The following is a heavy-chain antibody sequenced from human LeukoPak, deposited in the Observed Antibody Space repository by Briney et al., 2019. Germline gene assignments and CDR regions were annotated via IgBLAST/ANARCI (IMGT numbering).Heavy chain of an antibody. D-gene: IGHD3-22*01. CDR2: ISYDGSNK. J-gene: IGHJ4*02. CDR1: GFTFSSYW. V-gene: IGHV3-30-3*01. Sequence: PGGSLRLSCAASGFTFSSYWMSWVRQAPGKGLEWVAVISYDGSNKYYADSVKGRFTISRDNSKNTLYLQMNSLRAEDTAVYYCARDGPHYYDSSGYYSDWGQGTLVTVSS. CDR3: ARDGPHYYDSSGYYSD.